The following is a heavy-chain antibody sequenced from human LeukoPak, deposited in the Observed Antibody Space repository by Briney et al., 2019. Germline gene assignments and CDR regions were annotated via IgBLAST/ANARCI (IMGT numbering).Heavy chain of an antibody. CDR3: ARDRGTVAAWYYFDY. Sequence: GGSLRLSCAASGFTFSRYAMHWVRQAPGRGLEWVATTWYDGSNKNYADSVKGRFTISRDNSKNTLYLQMNSLRAEDTAVYYCARDRGTVAAWYYFDYWGQGTLVTVSS. CDR2: TWYDGSNK. J-gene: IGHJ4*02. V-gene: IGHV3-33*01. D-gene: IGHD2-15*01. CDR1: GFTFSRYA.